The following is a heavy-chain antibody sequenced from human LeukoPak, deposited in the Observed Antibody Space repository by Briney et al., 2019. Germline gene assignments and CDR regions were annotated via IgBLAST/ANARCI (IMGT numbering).Heavy chain of an antibody. CDR1: GFTFSSYG. V-gene: IGHV3-23*01. CDR3: ARVRRYYDYVWGSYRPDAFDI. D-gene: IGHD3-16*02. J-gene: IGHJ3*02. Sequence: GGSLRLSCAASGFTFSSYGMSWVRQAPGKGLEWVSAISGSGGSTYYADSVKGRFTISRDNSKNTLYLQMNSLRAEDTAVYYCARVRRYYDYVWGSYRPDAFDIWGQGTMVTVSS. CDR2: ISGSGGST.